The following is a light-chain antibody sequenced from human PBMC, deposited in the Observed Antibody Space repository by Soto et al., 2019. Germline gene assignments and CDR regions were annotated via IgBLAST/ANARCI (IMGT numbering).Light chain of an antibody. CDR2: VAS. J-gene: IGKJ4*01. CDR1: QSVNSN. Sequence: EIVMTQSPATLSVSPGERVTLSCRASQSVNSNLAWYQQKPGQTPKLLIYVASTRATGIPARFSGSGSGTAFTLSIRSLQSEDFPIYYCQQYTAWPLTFGGGTKVESK. V-gene: IGKV3-15*01. CDR3: QQYTAWPLT.